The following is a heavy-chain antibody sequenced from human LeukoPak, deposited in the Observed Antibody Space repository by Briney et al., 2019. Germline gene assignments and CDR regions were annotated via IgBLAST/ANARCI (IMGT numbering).Heavy chain of an antibody. Sequence: SETLSLTCTVSGGSISSYYWSWIRQPAGKGLEWIGRIYTSGSTNYNPSLKSRVTMSVDTSKNQFSLKLSSVTAADTAVYYCARDRYYYGSGSFYFDYWGQGTLVTVSS. CDR2: IYTSGST. D-gene: IGHD3-10*01. J-gene: IGHJ4*02. V-gene: IGHV4-4*07. CDR3: ARDRYYYGSGSFYFDY. CDR1: GGSISSYY.